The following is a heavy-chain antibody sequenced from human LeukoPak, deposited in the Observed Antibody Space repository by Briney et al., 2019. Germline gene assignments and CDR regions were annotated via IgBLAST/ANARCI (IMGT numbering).Heavy chain of an antibody. V-gene: IGHV3-23*01. Sequence: PGGSLRLSCAASGFTFSSYAMSWVRQAPGKGLEWVSAISGSGGSTYYADSVKGRFTISRDNSKSTLYLQMNSLRAEDTALYYCAKDFIRYFDWLLYVGYFDYWGQGTLVTVSS. CDR3: AKDFIRYFDWLLYVGYFDY. CDR2: ISGSGGST. J-gene: IGHJ4*02. CDR1: GFTFSSYA. D-gene: IGHD3-9*01.